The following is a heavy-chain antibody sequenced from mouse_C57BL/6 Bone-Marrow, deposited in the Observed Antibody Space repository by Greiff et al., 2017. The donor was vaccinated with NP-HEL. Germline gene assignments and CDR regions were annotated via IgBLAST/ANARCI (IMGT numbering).Heavy chain of an antibody. CDR1: GFTFSDYY. CDR3: ATDGRGGAMDY. CDR2: INYDGSST. J-gene: IGHJ4*01. Sequence: EVQVVESEGGLVQPGSSMKLSCTASGFTFSDYYMAWVRQVPEKGLEWVANINYDGSSTYYLDSLKSRFIISRDNAKNILYLQMSSLKSEDTATYYCATDGRGGAMDYWGQGTSVTVSS. V-gene: IGHV5-16*01.